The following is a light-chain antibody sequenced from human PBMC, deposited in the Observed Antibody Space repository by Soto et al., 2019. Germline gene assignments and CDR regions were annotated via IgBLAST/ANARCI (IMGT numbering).Light chain of an antibody. CDR2: RNN. CDR3: AAWDDSLSGPNWV. V-gene: IGLV1-47*01. CDR1: SSNIGSNY. J-gene: IGLJ3*02. Sequence: QSVLTQPPSASGTPGQRVTISCSGSSSNIGSNYVYWYQQLPGTAPKLLIYRNNQRPSGVPDRFSGSKSGTSASLAISGLRSEHEADYYCAAWDDSLSGPNWVFRGGTKLTVL.